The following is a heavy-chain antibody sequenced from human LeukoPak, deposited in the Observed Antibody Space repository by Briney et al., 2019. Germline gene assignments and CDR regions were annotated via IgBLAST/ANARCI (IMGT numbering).Heavy chain of an antibody. J-gene: IGHJ4*02. CDR2: IQQDGGEK. CDR1: GFMFSNYW. D-gene: IGHD2/OR15-2a*01. CDR3: AIDGFVIVCGTHSVSGY. V-gene: IGHV3-7*01. Sequence: PGGSLRLSCAASGFMFSNYWMSWVRQAPGKGLEWVANIQQDGGEKNYVDSVKGRFTISRDNAKNALYLQMNSLRVEDTAVYYCAIDGFVIVCGTHSVSGYGGQRTLVTV.